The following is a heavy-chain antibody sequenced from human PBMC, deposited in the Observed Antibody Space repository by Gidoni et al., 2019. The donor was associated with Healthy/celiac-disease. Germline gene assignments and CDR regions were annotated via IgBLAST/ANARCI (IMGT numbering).Heavy chain of an antibody. CDR1: GVSISSYY. CDR2: IYYSVST. CDR3: ARQGNYDGSGSYYGTWFDP. V-gene: IGHV4-59*08. D-gene: IGHD3-10*01. J-gene: IGHJ5*02. Sequence: QVQLQESGPGLVKPSETLSLTCTVSGVSISSYYWSWIRQPPGKGLAWSGYIYYSVSTTYNPPLKSRVTRSVDMSKCQVSLKLRAGTAADTSVYYCARQGNYDGSGSYYGTWFDPWGQGTLVTVSA.